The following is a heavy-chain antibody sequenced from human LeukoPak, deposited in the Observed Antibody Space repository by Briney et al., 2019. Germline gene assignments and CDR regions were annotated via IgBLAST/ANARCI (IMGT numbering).Heavy chain of an antibody. CDR2: ISSSSSTI. J-gene: IGHJ4*02. CDR1: GFTFSSYS. D-gene: IGHD6-19*01. CDR3: AKDQVVGIAVAGTVYDY. V-gene: IGHV3-48*01. Sequence: PGGSLRLSCAASGFTFSSYSMNWVRQAPGKGLEWVSYISSSSSTIYYADSVKGRFTISRDNSKNTLYLQMNSLRAEDTAVYYCAKDQVVGIAVAGTVYDYWGQGTLVTVSS.